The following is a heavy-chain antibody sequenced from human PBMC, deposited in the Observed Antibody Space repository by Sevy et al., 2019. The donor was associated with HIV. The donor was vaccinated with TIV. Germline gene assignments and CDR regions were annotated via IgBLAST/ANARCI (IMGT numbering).Heavy chain of an antibody. Sequence: ASVKVSCKVSGDSLTELSMFWVRQAPGKGLEWMGGFDPQHGRTIYAQKFEARVTMTEDKSAETAYMELTSLEFEDTAVYFCATTRTRRHWYGESFYYYYAMDVWGQGNSVNVSS. V-gene: IGHV1-24*01. D-gene: IGHD3-10*01. CDR1: GDSLTELS. CDR2: FDPQHGRT. CDR3: ATTRTRRHWYGESFYYYYAMDV. J-gene: IGHJ6*02.